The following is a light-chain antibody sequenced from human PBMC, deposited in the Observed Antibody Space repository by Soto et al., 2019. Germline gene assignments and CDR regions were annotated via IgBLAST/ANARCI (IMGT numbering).Light chain of an antibody. V-gene: IGKV1-12*01. CDR3: QQTSSFPLT. CDR1: QGITSW. Sequence: DIQMTQSPSFVSASVGDGVTITCRASQGITSWLAWYQHKPGRAPKLLIHAASRLESGVPSRFSGSGSGTDFTLTISSLQPEDFATYYCQQTSSFPLTFGGGTKVEIK. J-gene: IGKJ4*01. CDR2: AAS.